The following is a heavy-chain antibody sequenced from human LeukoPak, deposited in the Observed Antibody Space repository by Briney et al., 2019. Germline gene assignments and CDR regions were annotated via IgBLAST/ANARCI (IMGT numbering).Heavy chain of an antibody. D-gene: IGHD4-17*01. CDR1: GYTFTGYY. Sequence: ASVKVSCKASGYTFTGYYMHWVRQAPGQGLEWMGWINPNSGGTNYAQKFQGRVTMTRDTSISTAYMELSSPRSEDTAVYYCARAVTTISYGMDVWGQGTTVTVSS. CDR2: INPNSGGT. J-gene: IGHJ6*02. CDR3: ARAVTTISYGMDV. V-gene: IGHV1-2*02.